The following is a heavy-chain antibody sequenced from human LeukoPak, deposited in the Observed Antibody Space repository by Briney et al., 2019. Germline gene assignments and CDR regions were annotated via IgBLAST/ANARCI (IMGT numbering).Heavy chain of an antibody. Sequence: GGSLRLSCAASGFTISSNYMSWVRQAPGKGLEWVSVIYSGGSTYYADSVKGRFTISRDNSKNTAYLQMNSLRAEDTAVYYCARGKALGAATDAFDIWGQGTMVTVSS. CDR3: ARGKALGAATDAFDI. CDR2: IYSGGST. CDR1: GFTISSNY. J-gene: IGHJ3*02. D-gene: IGHD1-26*01. V-gene: IGHV3-53*01.